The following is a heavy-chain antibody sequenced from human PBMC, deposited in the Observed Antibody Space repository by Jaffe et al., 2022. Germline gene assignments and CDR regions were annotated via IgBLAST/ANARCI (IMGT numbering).Heavy chain of an antibody. CDR3: AIRIMITFGGVIVGEVGGAFDI. J-gene: IGHJ3*02. CDR2: IYYSGST. Sequence: QLQLQESGPGLVKPSETLSLTCTVSGGSISSSSYYWGWIRQPPGKGLEWIGSIYYSGSTYYNPSLKSRVTISVDTSKNQFSLKLSSVTAADTAVYYCAIRIMITFGGVIVGEVGGAFDIWGQGTMVTVSS. V-gene: IGHV4-39*01. D-gene: IGHD3-16*02. CDR1: GGSISSSSYY.